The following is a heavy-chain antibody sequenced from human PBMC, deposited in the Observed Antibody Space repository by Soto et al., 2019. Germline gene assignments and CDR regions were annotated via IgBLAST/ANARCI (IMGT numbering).Heavy chain of an antibody. CDR1: GYTFTGYY. CDR2: INPNSGGT. Sequence: QVQLVQSGAEVKKPGASVKVSCKASGYTFTGYYMHWVRQAPGQGLEWMGWINPNSGGTNYAQKFQGRVTITADESTSTAYMELSSLRSEDTAVYYCARGGFRIVVVPAVNDAFDIWGQGTMVTVSS. J-gene: IGHJ3*02. D-gene: IGHD2-2*01. V-gene: IGHV1-2*02. CDR3: ARGGFRIVVVPAVNDAFDI.